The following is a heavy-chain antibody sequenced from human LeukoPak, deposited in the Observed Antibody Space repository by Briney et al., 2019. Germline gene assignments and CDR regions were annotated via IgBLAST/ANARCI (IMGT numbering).Heavy chain of an antibody. J-gene: IGHJ3*02. Sequence: ASVKVSCKASGYTFTSYDINWVRQATGQGLEWMGWMNPNSGNAGYAQKFQGRVTITRNTSISTAYMELSSLRSEDTAMYYCARLAVAGTKINDAFDIWGQGTMVAVSS. CDR1: GYTFTSYD. V-gene: IGHV1-8*03. D-gene: IGHD6-19*01. CDR2: MNPNSGNA. CDR3: ARLAVAGTKINDAFDI.